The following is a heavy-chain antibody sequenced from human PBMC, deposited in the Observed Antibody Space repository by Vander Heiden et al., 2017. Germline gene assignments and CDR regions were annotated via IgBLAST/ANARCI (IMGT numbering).Heavy chain of an antibody. V-gene: IGHV4-61*01. J-gene: IGHJ2*01. CDR3: ARGRLRQLVFLDSYFDL. CDR2: IYYSGST. Sequence: QVQLQESGPGLVKPSETLSLTCTVSGGSVSNGSFYWTWIRQPPGKTLEWIGYIYYSGSTNYNPSLKSRVTISVDTSKNQFSLKLTSVTAADTAVYYCARGRLRQLVFLDSYFDLWGRGTLVTVSS. D-gene: IGHD6-6*01. CDR1: GGSVSNGSFY.